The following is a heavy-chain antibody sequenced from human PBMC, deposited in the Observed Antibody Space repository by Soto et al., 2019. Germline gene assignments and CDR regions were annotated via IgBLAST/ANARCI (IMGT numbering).Heavy chain of an antibody. CDR2: IWYDGSNE. V-gene: IGHV3-33*01. CDR1: GFTFSSYG. CDR3: ARDQGPSYSSLTV. J-gene: IGHJ6*02. Sequence: QVQLVESGGGVAQPGRSLRLSCAASGFTFSSYGMHWVRQAPGKGLEWVAVIWYDGSNENYADSVKGRFTISRDNSKNTLYLQMNSLRAEDTAVYYCARDQGPSYSSLTVWGQGTTVTVSS. D-gene: IGHD6-6*01.